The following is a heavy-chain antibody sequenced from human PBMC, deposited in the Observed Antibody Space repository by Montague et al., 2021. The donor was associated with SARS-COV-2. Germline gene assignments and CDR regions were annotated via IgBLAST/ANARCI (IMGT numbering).Heavy chain of an antibody. CDR1: GFTFSSYE. J-gene: IGHJ3*02. V-gene: IGHV3-48*03. Sequence: SLRLSCAASGFTFSSYEINWVRQAPGKGLEWVSYISSSVSTIYYADSXXGRFTISRDNAKNSLYLQMNSLRAEDTAVYYCASNLFITIFGVVISSDAFDIWGQGTMVTVSS. CDR3: ASNLFITIFGVVISSDAFDI. CDR2: ISSSVSTI. D-gene: IGHD3-3*01.